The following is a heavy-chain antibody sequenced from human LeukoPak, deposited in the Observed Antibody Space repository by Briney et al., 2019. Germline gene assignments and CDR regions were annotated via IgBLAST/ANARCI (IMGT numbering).Heavy chain of an antibody. J-gene: IGHJ4*02. CDR2: INWNSGNI. D-gene: IGHD6-13*01. Sequence: GGSLRLSCAASGFTFDDYAMHWVRQAPGKGLEWVSGINWNSGNIGYADSVKGRFTISRDNAKNSLFLEMNSLRDEDTAVYYCAREISGILGFDYWGRGTLVTVSS. CDR1: GFTFDDYA. CDR3: AREISGILGFDY. V-gene: IGHV3-9*01.